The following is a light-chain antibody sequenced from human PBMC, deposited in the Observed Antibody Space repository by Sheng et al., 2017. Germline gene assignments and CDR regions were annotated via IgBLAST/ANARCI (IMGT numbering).Light chain of an antibody. CDR3: QQYDNSPWT. V-gene: IGKV3-20*01. CDR1: QSVSSSY. J-gene: IGKJ1*01. Sequence: EIVLTQSPGTLSLSPGERATLSSRASQSVSSSYLAWYQQKPGQAPRLLIYGASSRATGIPDRFSGSGSGTDFTLTISRLEPEDFAVYYCQQYDNSPWTFGRGTKVEIK. CDR2: GAS.